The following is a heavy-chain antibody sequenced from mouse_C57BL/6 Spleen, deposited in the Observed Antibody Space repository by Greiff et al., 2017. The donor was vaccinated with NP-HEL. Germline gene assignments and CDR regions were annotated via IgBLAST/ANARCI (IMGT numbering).Heavy chain of an antibody. CDR1: GYTFTDYN. J-gene: IGHJ4*01. D-gene: IGHD2-3*01. V-gene: IGHV1-22*01. CDR3: ASGMVTTLYYYAMDY. CDR2: INPNNGGT. Sequence: VQLQQSGPELVKPGASVKMSCKASGYTFTDYNMHWVKQSHGKSLEWIGYINPNNGGTSYNQKFKGKATLTVNKSSSTAYMELRSLTSEDSAVYYCASGMVTTLYYYAMDYWGQGTSVTVSS.